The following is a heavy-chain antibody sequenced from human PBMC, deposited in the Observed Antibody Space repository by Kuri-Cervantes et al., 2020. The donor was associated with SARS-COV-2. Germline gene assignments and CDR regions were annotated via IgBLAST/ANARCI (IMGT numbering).Heavy chain of an antibody. Sequence: SETLSLTCAVYGGSFSGYYWSWIRQPPGKGLEWIGEINHSGSTNYNPSLKSRVTISVDTSKNQFSLKLSSVTAADTAVYYCARGVSSWQNDAFDIWGQGKMVTVSS. CDR1: GGSFSGYY. CDR3: ARGVSSWQNDAFDI. V-gene: IGHV4-34*01. D-gene: IGHD6-13*01. J-gene: IGHJ3*02. CDR2: INHSGST.